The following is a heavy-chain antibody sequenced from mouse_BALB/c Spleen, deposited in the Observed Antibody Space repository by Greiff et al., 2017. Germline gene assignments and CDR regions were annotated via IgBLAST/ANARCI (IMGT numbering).Heavy chain of an antibody. J-gene: IGHJ4*01. V-gene: IGHV5-6-5*01. CDR3: ARGLYYDYDEGYAMDY. CDR1: GFTFSSYA. Sequence: DVMLVESGGGLVKPGGSLKLSCAASGFTFSSYAMSWVRQTPEKRLEWVASISSGGSTYYPDSVKGRFTISRDNARNILYLQMSSLRSEDTAMYYCARGLYYDYDEGYAMDYWGQGTSVTVSS. CDR2: ISSGGST. D-gene: IGHD2-4*01.